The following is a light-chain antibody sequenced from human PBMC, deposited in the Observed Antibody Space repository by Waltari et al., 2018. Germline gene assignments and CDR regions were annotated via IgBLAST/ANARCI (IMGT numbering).Light chain of an antibody. Sequence: EIVLTQSPGTLSLSQGERATLSCRVSQSVGWSLAWYQQKPGQAPRLLIYGASTRAPGIPDRFSGGGAGTDFSLTISRLEPEDFAVYHCQHYVRLPVTFGQGTKVEIK. V-gene: IGKV3-20*01. CDR1: QSVGWS. CDR3: QHYVRLPVT. CDR2: GAS. J-gene: IGKJ1*01.